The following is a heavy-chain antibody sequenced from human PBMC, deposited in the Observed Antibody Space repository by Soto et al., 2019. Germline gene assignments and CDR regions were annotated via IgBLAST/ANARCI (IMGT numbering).Heavy chain of an antibody. CDR2: IIPIFGTA. D-gene: IGHD6-19*01. CDR3: AKATTNGGWFNPFDS. V-gene: IGHV1-69*13. CDR1: GGTFSSYA. J-gene: IGHJ4*02. Sequence: SVKVSCKASGGTFSSYAISWVRQAPGQGLEWMGGIIPIFGTANYAQKFQGRVTITADESTSTAYMELSSLTADDTAVYYCAKATTNGGWFNPFDSWGQGALVTVSS.